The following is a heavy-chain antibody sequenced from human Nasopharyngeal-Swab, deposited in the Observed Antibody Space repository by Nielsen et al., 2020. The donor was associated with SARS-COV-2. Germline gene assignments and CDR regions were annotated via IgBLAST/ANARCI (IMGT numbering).Heavy chain of an antibody. CDR3: ASLVGQQLVGNGQPFDI. D-gene: IGHD6-13*01. CDR1: GFTFSSYS. J-gene: IGHJ3*02. Sequence: GESLKISCAASGFTFSSYSMSWLRQAPGKGLEWVSGVNWDGARTGYIDSVKGRFTISRDNAKNSLYLQMNTLRAEDTALYYCASLVGQQLVGNGQPFDIWGQGTMVTVSA. V-gene: IGHV3-20*04. CDR2: VNWDGART.